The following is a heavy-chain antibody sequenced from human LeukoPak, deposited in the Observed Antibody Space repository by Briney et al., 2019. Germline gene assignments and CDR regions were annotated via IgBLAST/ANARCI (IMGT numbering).Heavy chain of an antibody. CDR1: GGSISSGGYS. V-gene: IGHV4-61*08. J-gene: IGHJ6*03. CDR2: INHSGST. D-gene: IGHD2-21*02. Sequence: SETLSLTCAVSGGSISSGGYSWSWIRQPPGKGLEWIGEINHSGSTNYNPSLKSRVTISVDTSKNQFSLKLSSVTAADTAVYYCARGNTAGYYMDVWGKGTTVTVSS. CDR3: ARGNTAGYYMDV.